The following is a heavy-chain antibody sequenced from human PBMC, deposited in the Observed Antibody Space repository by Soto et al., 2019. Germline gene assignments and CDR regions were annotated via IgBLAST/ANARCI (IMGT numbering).Heavy chain of an antibody. J-gene: IGHJ3*02. CDR2: ISSNGGST. CDR1: GFTFSSYA. CDR3: ARLLYDYIWGSYRPRAFDI. V-gene: IGHV3-64*01. Sequence: GGSLRLSCAASGFTFSSYAMHWVRQAPGKGLEYVSAISSNGGSTYYANSVKGRFTISRDNSKNTLYLQMGSLRAEDMAVYYCARLLYDYIWGSYRPRAFDIWGQGTMVTVSS. D-gene: IGHD3-16*02.